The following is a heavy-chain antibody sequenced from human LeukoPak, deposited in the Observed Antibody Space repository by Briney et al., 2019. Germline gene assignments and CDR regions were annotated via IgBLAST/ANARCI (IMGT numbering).Heavy chain of an antibody. Sequence: ASVKVSCKASGYTFTGYYLHWVRQAPGQGLEWMGCVNPNSGDTNYAQKFQGRVTMTRDTSISTAYMELSGLRSDDTAVYYCARDPLVAAAAFDYWGQGTLVTVSS. V-gene: IGHV1-2*02. D-gene: IGHD6-13*01. CDR2: VNPNSGDT. CDR1: GYTFTGYY. J-gene: IGHJ4*02. CDR3: ARDPLVAAAAFDY.